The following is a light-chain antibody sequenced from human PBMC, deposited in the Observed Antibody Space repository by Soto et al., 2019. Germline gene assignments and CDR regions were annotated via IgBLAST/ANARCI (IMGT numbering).Light chain of an antibody. Sequence: QSALTQPASVSGSPGQWITISCTGTSSDVGGYNYVSWYQQHPGKAPKLMIYEVSNRPSGVSNRFSGSNSGNTASLTISGLQAEDEADYYCSSYTSSSSLGVFGTGTKLTVL. J-gene: IGLJ1*01. CDR3: SSYTSSSSLGV. V-gene: IGLV2-14*03. CDR1: SSDVGGYNY. CDR2: EVS.